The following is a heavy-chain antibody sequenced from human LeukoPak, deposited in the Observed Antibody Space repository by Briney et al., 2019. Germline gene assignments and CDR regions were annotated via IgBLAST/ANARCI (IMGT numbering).Heavy chain of an antibody. CDR1: GFTFSSHA. V-gene: IGHV3-23*01. Sequence: GGSLRLSCAASGFTFSSHAMSWVRQAPGKGLEWVSGISGSGGSTDYSDSVKGRFTISRDNSKNTLYLQMNSLRAEDTALYYCAKVPRGLGDLFFYYFDYWGQGTLVTVSS. D-gene: IGHD3-10*01. CDR2: ISGSGGST. J-gene: IGHJ4*02. CDR3: AKVPRGLGDLFFYYFDY.